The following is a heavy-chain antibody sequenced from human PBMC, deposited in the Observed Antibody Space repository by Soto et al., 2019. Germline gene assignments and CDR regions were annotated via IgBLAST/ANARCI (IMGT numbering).Heavy chain of an antibody. Sequence: GASVKVSCKASGGTFSSYAISWVRQAPGQGLEWMGGIIPIFGTANYAQKFQGRVTITADESTSTAYMELSSLRSEDTAVYYCARDFNEAVAGDYWGQGTLVTVSS. J-gene: IGHJ4*02. CDR1: GGTFSSYA. CDR2: IIPIFGTA. V-gene: IGHV1-69*13. D-gene: IGHD6-19*01. CDR3: ARDFNEAVAGDY.